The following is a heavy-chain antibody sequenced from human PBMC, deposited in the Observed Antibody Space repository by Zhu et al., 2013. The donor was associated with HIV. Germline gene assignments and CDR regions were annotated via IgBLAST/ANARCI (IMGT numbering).Heavy chain of an antibody. J-gene: IGHJ4*02. CDR1: GYTFTNNY. Sequence: QVQLVQSGAEVRNPGASLKVSCKASGYTFTNNYIHWVRQARGQGLEWMGAIIPVYGTANYGQKFQGRFTITADISTTTSYMEVSSLRSEDTAVYFCATEGVTPSQDYWGQGTLVTVST. CDR2: IIPVYGTA. V-gene: IGHV1-69*06. CDR3: ATEGVTPSQDY.